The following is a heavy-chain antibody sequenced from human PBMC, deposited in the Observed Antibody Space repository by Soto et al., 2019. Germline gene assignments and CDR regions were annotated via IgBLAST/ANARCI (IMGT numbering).Heavy chain of an antibody. CDR3: AAGEAHYDSIGYYTSSVNY. CDR2: IVVGSGNT. CDR1: GFSYSISP. J-gene: IGHJ4*02. D-gene: IGHD3-22*01. V-gene: IGHV1-58*01. Sequence: KGYRKGAGFSYSISPVQWVRQTHEQRLEWIGWIVVGSGNTNYAQKFQERVTITRDMSTSTAYMELSSLRSEDTAVYYCAAGEAHYDSIGYYTSSVNYRGEATLVTVSS.